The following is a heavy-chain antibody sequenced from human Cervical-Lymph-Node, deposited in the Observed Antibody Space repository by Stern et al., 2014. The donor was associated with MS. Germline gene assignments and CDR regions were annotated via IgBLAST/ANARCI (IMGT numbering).Heavy chain of an antibody. CDR3: AREEASTPFDY. CDR1: GYTFTSYY. CDR2: INPSGGST. V-gene: IGHV1-46*01. Sequence: QVQLVQSGAEVKKPGASVKVSCKASGYTFTSYYMHWVRQAPGQGLEWMGIINPSGGSTSYAQKFQGRVTMTRDTSTSTVYMELSSLRSEDPAVYYCAREEASTPFDYWGQGTLVTVSS. D-gene: IGHD2-15*01. J-gene: IGHJ4*02.